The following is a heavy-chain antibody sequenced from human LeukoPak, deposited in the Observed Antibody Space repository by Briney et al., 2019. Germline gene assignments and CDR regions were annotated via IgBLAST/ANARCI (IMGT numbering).Heavy chain of an antibody. V-gene: IGHV3-23*01. D-gene: IGHD5-18*01. CDR2: ISGSGGST. CDR3: AHSGLLPIQLWLEPHYYYGMDV. Sequence: PGGSLRLSCAASGFTFSSYAMSWVRQAPGKGLEWVSAISGSGGSTYYADSVKGRFTISRDNSKNTLYLQMNSLRAEDTAVYYCAHSGLLPIQLWLEPHYYYGMDVWGQGTTVTVSS. CDR1: GFTFSSYA. J-gene: IGHJ6*02.